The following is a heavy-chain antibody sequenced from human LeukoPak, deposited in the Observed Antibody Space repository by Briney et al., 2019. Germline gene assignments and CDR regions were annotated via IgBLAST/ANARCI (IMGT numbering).Heavy chain of an antibody. Sequence: GASVKVSCKASGYTFTGYYMHWVRQAPGQGLEWMGWINPNSGGTNYAQKFQGRVTMIRDTSISTAYMELSRLRSDDTAVYYCAREGSIKQQLAFDYWGQGTLVTVSS. V-gene: IGHV1-2*02. J-gene: IGHJ4*02. CDR3: AREGSIKQQLAFDY. D-gene: IGHD6-13*01. CDR2: INPNSGGT. CDR1: GYTFTGYY.